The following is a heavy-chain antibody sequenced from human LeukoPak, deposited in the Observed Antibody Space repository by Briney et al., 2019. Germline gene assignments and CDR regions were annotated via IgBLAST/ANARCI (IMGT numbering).Heavy chain of an antibody. CDR2: IYTSGST. V-gene: IGHV4-4*07. Sequence: SETLSLTCTVSGGSISSYYWSWIRQPAGKGLEWIGRIYTSGSTNYNPSLKSRVTISVDTSKNQFSLKLSSVTAADTAVYYCARAGGDYSYGPSGMDVWGQGTTLTVSS. CDR3: ARAGGDYSYGPSGMDV. J-gene: IGHJ6*02. CDR1: GGSISSYY. D-gene: IGHD5-18*01.